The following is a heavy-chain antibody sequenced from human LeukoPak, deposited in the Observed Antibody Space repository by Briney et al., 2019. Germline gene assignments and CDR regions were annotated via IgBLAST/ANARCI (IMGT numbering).Heavy chain of an antibody. Sequence: SETLSLTCTVSGGSISHYYWSWIRQPPGKELEWIGYVYSSGSTNYNTSLKSRVSISVDTSKNQFSLKLSSVTAADTAVYYCARHISGYYGSSPIFDYWGQGTLVTVSS. V-gene: IGHV4-59*01. CDR2: VYSSGST. CDR3: ARHISGYYGSSPIFDY. J-gene: IGHJ4*02. D-gene: IGHD3-22*01. CDR1: GGSISHYY.